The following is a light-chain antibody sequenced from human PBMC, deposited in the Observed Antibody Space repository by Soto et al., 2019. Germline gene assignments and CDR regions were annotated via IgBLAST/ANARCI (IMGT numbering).Light chain of an antibody. CDR3: QKYNSAPPLT. CDR1: QGISNY. CDR2: AAS. J-gene: IGKJ4*01. V-gene: IGKV1-27*01. Sequence: DIQMTQSPSSLSASVGDRVTITCRASQGISNYLAWYQQKPGKVPKLLIYAASTLQSGVPSRFSGSGSGTDFTLTISSMQPEDVATYYCQKYNSAPPLTFGGGTKVEIK.